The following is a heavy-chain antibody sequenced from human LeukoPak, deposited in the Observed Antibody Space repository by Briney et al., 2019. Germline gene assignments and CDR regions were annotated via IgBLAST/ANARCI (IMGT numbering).Heavy chain of an antibody. Sequence: GESLRLSCAASGFTFSSYGMSWVRQAPGKGLEWVSYISIGGSTIYYADSVKGRFTISRDNAKNSLYLQMNSLRAEDTAVYYCASTVANDYWGQGTLVTVSS. J-gene: IGHJ4*02. D-gene: IGHD4-23*01. CDR1: GFTFSSYG. CDR2: ISIGGSTI. CDR3: ASTVANDY. V-gene: IGHV3-48*04.